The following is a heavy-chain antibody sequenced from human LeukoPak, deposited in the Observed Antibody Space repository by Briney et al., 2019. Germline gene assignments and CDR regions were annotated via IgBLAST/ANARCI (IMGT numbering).Heavy chain of an antibody. V-gene: IGHV3-66*02. Sequence: GGSLRLSCVASGFSLSSYAMSWVRQAPGKAPECVSLVYSAGATHYADSVQGRFIISRDNSKNTLYLQMNNLRVEDTAVYHCVRDRAEGRAWVEFDPWGQGTVVTVSS. CDR2: VYSAGAT. CDR1: GFSLSSYA. CDR3: VRDRAEGRAWVEFDP. J-gene: IGHJ5*02.